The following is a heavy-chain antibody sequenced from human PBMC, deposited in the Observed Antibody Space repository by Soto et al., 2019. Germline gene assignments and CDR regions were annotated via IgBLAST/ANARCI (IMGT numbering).Heavy chain of an antibody. J-gene: IGHJ4*02. V-gene: IGHV4-30-4*01. Sequence: NPSETLSLTCTVSGGSISSGDYYWSWIRQPPGKGLEWIGYIYYSGSTYYNPSLKSRVTISVDTSKNQFSLKLSSVTAADTAVYYCARVISYSSVDYWGQGTLVTVSS. CDR3: ARVISYSSVDY. CDR2: IYYSGST. D-gene: IGHD2-21*01. CDR1: GGSISSGDYY.